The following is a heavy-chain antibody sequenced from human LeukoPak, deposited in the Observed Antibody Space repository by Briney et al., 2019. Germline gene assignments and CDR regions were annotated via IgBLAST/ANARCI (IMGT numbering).Heavy chain of an antibody. J-gene: IGHJ4*02. CDR2: ISGRGSAI. CDR1: GFTFTNFE. Sequence: GGSLRLSCAASGFTFTNFEMNWVRQATGKGLEWVSYISGRGSAICSADSVNGRFTISRDNAENSLYLQMNSLRAEDTAVYYCARQRGYGYFDFWGQGTLVPVSS. CDR3: ARQRGYGYFDF. V-gene: IGHV3-48*03. D-gene: IGHD2-15*01.